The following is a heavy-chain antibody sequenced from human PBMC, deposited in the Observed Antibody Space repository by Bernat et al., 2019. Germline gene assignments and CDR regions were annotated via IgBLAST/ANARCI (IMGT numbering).Heavy chain of an antibody. J-gene: IGHJ4*02. Sequence: QVQLVQSGAEVKKPGASVKVSCNASGYTFTSYGISWVRQAPAQGLEWMGCISAYNGNTNYSQKLQGRVTMTTDTSTSTAYMELSGLRSDETAVYYCARELVGGIAVSGNGWGKGTLVTVSS. CDR3: ARELVGGIAVSGNG. V-gene: IGHV1-18*01. CDR1: GYTFTSYG. D-gene: IGHD6-19*01. CDR2: ISAYNGNT.